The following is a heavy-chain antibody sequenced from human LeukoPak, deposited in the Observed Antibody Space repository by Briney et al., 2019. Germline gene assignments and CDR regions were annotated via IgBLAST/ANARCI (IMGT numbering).Heavy chain of an antibody. CDR1: EFTFSSYW. V-gene: IGHV3-74*01. CDR3: ARGSSSWDLDY. CDR2: INSDGSST. Sequence: GGSLRLSCAASEFTFSSYWMHWVRQAPGKGPVWVSRINSDGSSTTYADSVKGRFTISRDNAKNTLYLQMNSLRAEDTAVYYCARGSSSWDLDYWGQGTLVTVSS. J-gene: IGHJ4*02. D-gene: IGHD6-13*01.